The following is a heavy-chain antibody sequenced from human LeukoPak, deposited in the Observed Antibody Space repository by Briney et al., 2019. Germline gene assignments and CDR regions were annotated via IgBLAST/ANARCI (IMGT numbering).Heavy chain of an antibody. D-gene: IGHD6-13*01. J-gene: IGHJ4*02. Sequence: GKSLRLSCAASGFTFSSYAMHWVRQAPGKGLEWVAVISFDGSNKYYADSVKGRFTISRDNSKNTLYLQMNSLRAEDTAVYYCAKLGGSSWPYYFDYWGQGTLVTVSS. CDR3: AKLGGSSWPYYFDY. CDR2: ISFDGSNK. V-gene: IGHV3-30-3*02. CDR1: GFTFSSYA.